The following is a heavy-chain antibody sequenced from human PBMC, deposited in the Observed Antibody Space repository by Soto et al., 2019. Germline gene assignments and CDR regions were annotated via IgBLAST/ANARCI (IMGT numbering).Heavy chain of an antibody. V-gene: IGHV3-23*01. CDR3: AKARGITMIVVVVPSDY. J-gene: IGHJ4*02. D-gene: IGHD3-22*01. CDR2: ISGSGGST. Sequence: GGSLRLSCAASGFTFSSYAMSWVRQAPGKGLEWVSAISGSGGSTYYADSVKGRFTISRDNSKNTLYLQMNSLRAEDTAVYYCAKARGITMIVVVVPSDYWRQGTLVTVSS. CDR1: GFTFSSYA.